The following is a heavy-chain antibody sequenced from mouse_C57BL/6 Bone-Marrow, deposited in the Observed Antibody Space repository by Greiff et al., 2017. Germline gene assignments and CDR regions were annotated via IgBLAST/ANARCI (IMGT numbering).Heavy chain of an antibody. Sequence: QVQLQQPGAELVKPGASVKLSCKASGYTFTSYWMHWVKQRPGQGLEWIGMIHPNSGSTNYNEKIKSKATLTVDKSSHTAYMQLSILTSEDSADYYGARGVYDGDGGGDIDDWGTGTTVTVSS. CDR2: IHPNSGST. J-gene: IGHJ1*03. D-gene: IGHD2-3*01. CDR3: ARGVYDGDGGGDIDD. CDR1: GYTFTSYW. V-gene: IGHV1-64*01.